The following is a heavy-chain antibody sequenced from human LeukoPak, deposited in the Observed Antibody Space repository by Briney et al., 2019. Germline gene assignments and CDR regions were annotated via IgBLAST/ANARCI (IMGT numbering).Heavy chain of an antibody. V-gene: IGHV5-51*01. CDR2: IYPGHSDT. CDR1: GYSFTSYW. Sequence: GESLKISCKGSGYSFTSYWIGWVRQMPGKGLEWMGIIYPGHSDTRYNPSFQGKVTTAADKFISTAYLQWSSMKASDTAMYYCARDPPYYDILTGYYRDTWAFDIWGQGTMVTVSS. CDR3: ARDPPYYDILTGYYRDTWAFDI. D-gene: IGHD3-9*01. J-gene: IGHJ3*02.